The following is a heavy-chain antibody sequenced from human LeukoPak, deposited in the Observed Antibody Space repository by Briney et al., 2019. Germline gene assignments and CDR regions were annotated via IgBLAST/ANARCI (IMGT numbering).Heavy chain of an antibody. CDR2: INHSGST. Sequence: SETLSLTCAVYGGSFSGYYWSWIRQPPGKGLEWIGEINHSGSTNYNPSLKSRVTISVDTSKNQFSLKLGSVTAADTAVYYCARGRRYSSGWYGSKGREGIDYWGQGTLVTVSS. CDR1: GGSFSGYY. J-gene: IGHJ4*02. V-gene: IGHV4-34*01. D-gene: IGHD6-19*01. CDR3: ARGRRYSSGWYGSKGREGIDY.